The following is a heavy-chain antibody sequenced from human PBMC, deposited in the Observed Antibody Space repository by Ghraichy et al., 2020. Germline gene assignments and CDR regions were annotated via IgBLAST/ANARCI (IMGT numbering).Heavy chain of an antibody. CDR2: INPNSGGT. V-gene: IGHV1-2*06. CDR1: GYTFTGYY. D-gene: IGHD3-10*01. Sequence: ASVKVSCKASGYTFTGYYMHWVRQAPGQGLEWMGRINPNSGGTNYAQKFQGRVTMTRDTSISTAYMELSRLRSDDTAVYYCARDHDMVRGVIIIRVWAFDIWGQGTMVTVSS. J-gene: IGHJ3*02. CDR3: ARDHDMVRGVIIIRVWAFDI.